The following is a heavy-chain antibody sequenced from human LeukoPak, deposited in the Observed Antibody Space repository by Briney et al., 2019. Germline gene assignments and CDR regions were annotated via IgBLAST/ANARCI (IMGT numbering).Heavy chain of an antibody. CDR1: DYSIRSGYY. J-gene: IGHJ3*02. V-gene: IGHV4-38-2*01. CDR3: ARQNIVVVVAATPGAFDI. Sequence: SETLSLTCDVSDYSIRSGYYWGWIRQPPGKGLEWIGSLYHSGSAYYSPSLKSRVTISLDTSNNELSLGLSSVTAADTAIYYCARQNIVVVVAATPGAFDIWGQGTLVTVSS. D-gene: IGHD2-15*01. CDR2: LYHSGSA.